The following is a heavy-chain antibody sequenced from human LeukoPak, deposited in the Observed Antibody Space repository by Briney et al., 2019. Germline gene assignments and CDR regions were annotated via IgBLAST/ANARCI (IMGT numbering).Heavy chain of an antibody. CDR3: ASGTSSPLDY. D-gene: IGHD1-1*01. CDR1: GFTFSTYA. V-gene: IGHV3-33*08. Sequence: TGGSLRLSCAASGFTFSTYAMHWVRQAPGKGLEWVAVIWYDGSNKYYADSVKGRFTISRDNSKNTLYLQMNSLRAEDTAVYYCASGTSSPLDYWGQGTLVTVSS. CDR2: IWYDGSNK. J-gene: IGHJ4*02.